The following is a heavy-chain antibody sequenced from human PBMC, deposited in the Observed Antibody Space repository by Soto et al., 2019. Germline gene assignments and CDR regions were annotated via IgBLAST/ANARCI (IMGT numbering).Heavy chain of an antibody. J-gene: IGHJ4*02. CDR1: GYSFTNYW. CDR2: IDPNDFIT. CDR3: ARDEFTFGGCDY. D-gene: IGHD2-15*01. Sequence: GESLKISCKGSGYSFTNYWISWVRQMPGKGLEWMGRIDPNDFITNYSPSFQGHVTISVDRSTSTAYLQWSSLRASDTAIYYCARDEFTFGGCDYWGQGTLVTVSS. V-gene: IGHV5-10-1*01.